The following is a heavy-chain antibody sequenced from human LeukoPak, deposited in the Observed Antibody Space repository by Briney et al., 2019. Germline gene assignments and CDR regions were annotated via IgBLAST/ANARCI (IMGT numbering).Heavy chain of an antibody. Sequence: ASVKVSCKASGGTFSISANSWVRLAPGQGLEWLGGIIPIFGSSNYAQNFQDRVTITADESTSTAYMELSSLRSEDTAVYYCASVTTVTTKGHGAFDIWGQGTMVTVSS. D-gene: IGHD4-17*01. CDR2: IIPIFGSS. CDR3: ASVTTVTTKGHGAFDI. V-gene: IGHV1-69*13. J-gene: IGHJ3*02. CDR1: GGTFSISA.